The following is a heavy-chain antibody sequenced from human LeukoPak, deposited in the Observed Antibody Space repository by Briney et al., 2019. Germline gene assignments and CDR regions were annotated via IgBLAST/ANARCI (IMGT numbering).Heavy chain of an antibody. CDR3: ARDGRSSGWYDY. D-gene: IGHD6-19*01. CDR2: IKQDGSEK. J-gene: IGHJ4*02. Sequence: GGSLRLSCAASGFTFSSFGMHWVRQAPGKGLEWVANIKQDGSEKYYVDSVKGRFTISRDNAKNSLYLQMNSLRAEDTAVYYCARDGRSSGWYDYWGQGTLVTVSS. CDR1: GFTFSSFG. V-gene: IGHV3-7*01.